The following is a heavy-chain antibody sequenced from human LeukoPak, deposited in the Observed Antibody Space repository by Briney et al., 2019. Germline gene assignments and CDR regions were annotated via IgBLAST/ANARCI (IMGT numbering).Heavy chain of an antibody. Sequence: PGGSLRLSCAASGFTFSSYWMSWVRQAPGKGLEWVGTIKQDGSETPYVDSVKGRVTISRDNAKNSLDLQMNSLRAEDTAVYYCARFWDHDSSGYADAFDIWGQGTMVTVSS. D-gene: IGHD3-22*01. J-gene: IGHJ3*02. CDR3: ARFWDHDSSGYADAFDI. CDR1: GFTFSSYW. CDR2: IKQDGSET. V-gene: IGHV3-7*01.